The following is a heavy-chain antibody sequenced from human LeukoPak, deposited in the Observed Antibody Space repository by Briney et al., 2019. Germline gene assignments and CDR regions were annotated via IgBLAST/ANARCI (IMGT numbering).Heavy chain of an antibody. J-gene: IGHJ3*02. CDR2: IVVGSGNT. CDR3: AADLIPRYYDFWSGYYSDAFDI. D-gene: IGHD3-3*01. Sequence: GASVKVSCKASGFTFTSSAMQWVRQARGQRLEWIGWIVVGSGNTNYAQKFQERVTITRDMSTSTAYMELSSLRSEDTAVYYCAADLIPRYYDFWSGYYSDAFDIWGQGTMVTVSS. CDR1: GFTFTSSA. V-gene: IGHV1-58*02.